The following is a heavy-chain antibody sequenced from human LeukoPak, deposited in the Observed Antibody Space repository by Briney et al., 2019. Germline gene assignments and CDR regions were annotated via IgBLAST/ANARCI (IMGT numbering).Heavy chain of an antibody. D-gene: IGHD2-15*01. V-gene: IGHV6-1*01. J-gene: IGHJ4*02. CDR2: TYYRSKWYN. CDR1: GDSVSSNSAA. CDR3: ARRPGGVVAAKKGYSSDY. Sequence: KTSQTLSLTCAVSGDSVSSNSAAWNWIRQSPSRGLEWLGRTYYRSKWYNDYAVSVKSRITINPDTSKNQFSLQLNSVTPADTAVYYCARRPGGVVAAKKGYSSDYWGQGTLVTVSS.